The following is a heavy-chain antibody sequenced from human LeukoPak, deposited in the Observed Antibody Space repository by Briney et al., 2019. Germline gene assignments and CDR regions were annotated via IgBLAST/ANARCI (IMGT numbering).Heavy chain of an antibody. CDR2: ISGNGGST. D-gene: IGHD6-19*01. Sequence: PGGSLRLSCAASGFTFSSYAMSWVRQAPGKGLEWVSVISGNGGSTYHADSVKGRFTISRDNLKNTLYVQMNSLRAEDTAVYYCAKANSGWYFDPFDYWGQGTLVTVSS. CDR3: AKANSGWYFDPFDY. CDR1: GFTFSSYA. V-gene: IGHV3-23*01. J-gene: IGHJ4*02.